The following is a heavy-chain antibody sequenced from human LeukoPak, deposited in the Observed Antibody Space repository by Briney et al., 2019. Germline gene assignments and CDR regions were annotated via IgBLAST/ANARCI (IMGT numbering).Heavy chain of an antibody. Sequence: GGSLRLSCAASGFTFSDYYMSWIRQAPGKGLEWVSYISSSGSTIYYVDSVKGRFTISRDNAKNSLYLQMNSLRAEDTAVYYCASPKSNWNFFSGDYWGQGTLVTVSS. CDR2: ISSSGSTI. CDR3: ASPKSNWNFFSGDY. V-gene: IGHV3-11*01. CDR1: GFTFSDYY. D-gene: IGHD1-7*01. J-gene: IGHJ4*02.